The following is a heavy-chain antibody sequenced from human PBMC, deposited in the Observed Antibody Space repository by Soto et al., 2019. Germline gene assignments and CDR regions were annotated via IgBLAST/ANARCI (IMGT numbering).Heavy chain of an antibody. D-gene: IGHD2-21*01. CDR1: GGSISSGGYS. Sequence: SETLSLTCAVSGGSISSGGYSWSWIRQPPGKGLEWIGYIYHSGSTYYNPSLKSRVTISVDRSKNQFSLMLFSVTAADTAVYYCAKIPGPWGQGTLVTV. J-gene: IGHJ5*02. CDR2: IYHSGST. V-gene: IGHV4-30-2*01. CDR3: AKIPGP.